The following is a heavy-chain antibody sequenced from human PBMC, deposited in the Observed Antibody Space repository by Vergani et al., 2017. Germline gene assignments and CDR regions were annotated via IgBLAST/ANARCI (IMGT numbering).Heavy chain of an antibody. CDR1: GFTFSSYS. Sequence: EVQLVESGGGLVKPGGSLRLSCAASGFTFSSYSMNWVRQAPGKGLELVSSISSSSSYIYYADSVKGRFTISRDNAKNSLYLQMNSLRAEDTAVYYCAREANLRFLEWLLSDAFDIWGQGTMVTVSS. CDR3: AREANLRFLEWLLSDAFDI. CDR2: ISSSSSYI. D-gene: IGHD3-3*01. J-gene: IGHJ3*02. V-gene: IGHV3-21*01.